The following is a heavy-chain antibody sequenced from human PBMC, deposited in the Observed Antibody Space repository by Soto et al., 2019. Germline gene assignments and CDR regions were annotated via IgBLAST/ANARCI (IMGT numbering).Heavy chain of an antibody. Sequence: QVQLVESGGGLVKPGGSLRLSCAASGFSISDHYMSWIRQAPGKGLEWVSYSSNSGTFTKYADSVKGRFSISRDNAKNSLHLEINSLRGEDTAIYYCVRSGDNYNVLDYWGQGTPVTVSS. CDR2: SSNSGTFT. D-gene: IGHD3-10*02. CDR3: VRSGDNYNVLDY. CDR1: GFSISDHY. J-gene: IGHJ4*02. V-gene: IGHV3-11*05.